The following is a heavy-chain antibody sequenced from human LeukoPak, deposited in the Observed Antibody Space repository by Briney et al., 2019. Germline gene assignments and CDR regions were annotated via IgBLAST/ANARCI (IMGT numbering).Heavy chain of an antibody. CDR1: GYSISSGYY. J-gene: IGHJ4*02. CDR2: IYHSGST. D-gene: IGHD6-19*01. V-gene: IGHV4-38-2*02. CDR3: ARASGSGWNFEY. Sequence: PSETLSLTCTVSGYSISSGYYWGWIRQPPGKGLEWIGSIYHSGSTYYNPSLKSRVTISVDTSKNQFSLKLSSVTAADTAVYYCARASGSGWNFEYWGQGTLVTVSS.